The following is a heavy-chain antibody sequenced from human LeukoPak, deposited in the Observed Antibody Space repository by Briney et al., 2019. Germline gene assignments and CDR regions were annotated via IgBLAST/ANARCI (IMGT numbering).Heavy chain of an antibody. D-gene: IGHD2/OR15-2a*01. Sequence: PGGSLRLSCAASGFTVSSNYMSWVRQAPGKGLEWVSVIYSGGSTYYADSMKGRFTISRDNSKNTLYLQMNSLRAEDTAVYYCARDDYLLSHLGYWGQGTLVTVSS. CDR1: GFTVSSNY. CDR2: IYSGGST. CDR3: ARDDYLLSHLGY. J-gene: IGHJ4*02. V-gene: IGHV3-66*01.